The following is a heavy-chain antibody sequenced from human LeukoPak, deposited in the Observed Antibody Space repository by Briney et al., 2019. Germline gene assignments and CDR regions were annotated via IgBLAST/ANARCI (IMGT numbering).Heavy chain of an antibody. CDR3: ARRPYGSGSYYNA. J-gene: IGHJ4*02. Sequence: SQTLSLTCTVSGGSISSGGYYWSWIRQPPGKGLEWIGYIYHSGSTYYNPSLKSRVTISVDTSKNQFSLKLSSVTAADTAVYYCARRPYGSGSYYNAWGQGTLVTVSS. CDR2: IYHSGST. D-gene: IGHD3-10*01. V-gene: IGHV4-30-2*01. CDR1: GGSISSGGYY.